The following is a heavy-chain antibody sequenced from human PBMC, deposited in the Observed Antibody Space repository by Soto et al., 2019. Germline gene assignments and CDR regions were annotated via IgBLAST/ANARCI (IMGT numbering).Heavy chain of an antibody. V-gene: IGHV5-51*01. Sequence: GESLKISCKGSGYSFPNYWIAWVRKMPGKGLEWMGIIYPGDSDTRYSPSFQGQVTISADKSISTAYLQWSSLKASDTAMYYCARASYSNYYYGMDVWGQGTTVTVSS. CDR2: IYPGDSDT. CDR3: ARASYSNYYYGMDV. J-gene: IGHJ6*02. CDR1: GYSFPNYW. D-gene: IGHD4-4*01.